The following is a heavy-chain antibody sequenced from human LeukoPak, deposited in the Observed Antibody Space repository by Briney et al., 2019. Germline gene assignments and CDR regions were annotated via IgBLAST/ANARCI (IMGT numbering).Heavy chain of an antibody. CDR2: IYYSGST. D-gene: IGHD3-9*01. CDR1: GGSISGYY. Sequence: SETLSLTCTVSGGSISGYYWSWIRQPPGKGLEWIGYIYYSGSTNYNPSLKSRVTISVDTSKNQFSLKLSSVTAADTAVYYCARRRHYDILTGYYGGTGYAFDIWGQGTMVTVSS. J-gene: IGHJ3*02. V-gene: IGHV4-59*08. CDR3: ARRRHYDILTGYYGGTGYAFDI.